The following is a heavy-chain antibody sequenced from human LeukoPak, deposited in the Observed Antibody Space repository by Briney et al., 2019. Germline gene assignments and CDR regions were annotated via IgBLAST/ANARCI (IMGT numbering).Heavy chain of an antibody. V-gene: IGHV3-74*01. CDR1: GFTFSSYW. J-gene: IGHJ4*02. D-gene: IGHD1-26*01. Sequence: PGGSLRLSCAAAGFTFSSYWMHWVRQAPGKGLVWVSRINTDGTSTIYADSVKGRFTISRDNAKNTPYLQMNSLRAEDTAVYTCARGNEWAFDYWAQGTLVTVSP. CDR2: INTDGTST. CDR3: ARGNEWAFDY.